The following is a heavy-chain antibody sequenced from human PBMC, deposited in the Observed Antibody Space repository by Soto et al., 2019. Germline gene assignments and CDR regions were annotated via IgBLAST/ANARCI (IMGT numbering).Heavy chain of an antibody. Sequence: WGSLRLSCAASGFTFDDYGMSWVRQAPGKGLEWVSGINWNGGSTGYADSVKGRFTISRDNAKNSLYLQMNSLRAEDTALYHCARDKHTARGRDYYYYMDVWGKGTTVTVSS. CDR2: INWNGGST. V-gene: IGHV3-20*01. D-gene: IGHD1-26*01. CDR3: ARDKHTARGRDYYYYMDV. J-gene: IGHJ6*03. CDR1: GFTFDDYG.